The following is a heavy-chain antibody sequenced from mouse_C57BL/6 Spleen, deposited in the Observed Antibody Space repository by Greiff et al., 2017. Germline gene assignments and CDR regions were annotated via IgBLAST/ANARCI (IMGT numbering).Heavy chain of an antibody. Sequence: EVQLQQSGAELVRPGASVKLSCTASGFNIKDYYMHWVKQRPEQGLEWIGRIDPEDGDTEYAPKFQGKATMTADTSSKTAYLQLSSLTSEDTAVYYCTTTRFITTVVDYAMDYWGQGTSVTVSS. V-gene: IGHV14-1*01. D-gene: IGHD1-1*01. CDR2: IDPEDGDT. CDR3: TTTRFITTVVDYAMDY. J-gene: IGHJ4*01. CDR1: GFNIKDYY.